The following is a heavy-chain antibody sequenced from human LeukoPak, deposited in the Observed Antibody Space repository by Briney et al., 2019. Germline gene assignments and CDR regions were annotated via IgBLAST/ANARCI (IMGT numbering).Heavy chain of an antibody. V-gene: IGHV4-61*05. D-gene: IGHD4-17*01. CDR3: ARSYGDYITGAYAFDV. Sequence: SETLSLTCTVSGGSINSSTYYWSWIRQPPEKGLEWIGYIYYSGSTNYNPSLKSRLTISVDTSKNQFSLKLSSVTAADTAVYYCARSYGDYITGAYAFDVWGQGTMVTVSS. CDR2: IYYSGST. J-gene: IGHJ3*01. CDR1: GGSINSSTYY.